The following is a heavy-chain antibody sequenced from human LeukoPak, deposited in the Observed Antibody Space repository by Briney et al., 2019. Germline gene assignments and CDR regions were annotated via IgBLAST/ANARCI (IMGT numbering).Heavy chain of an antibody. CDR2: INPNSGGT. CDR1: GYTFTSYG. CDR3: AREGIAAAGTYAFDI. Sequence: ASVKVSCKASGYTFTSYGISWVRQAPGQGLEWMGWINPNSGGTNYAQKFQGRVTMTRDTSISTAYMELSRLRSDDTAVYYCAREGIAAAGTYAFDIWGRGTMVTVSS. J-gene: IGHJ3*02. D-gene: IGHD6-13*01. V-gene: IGHV1-2*02.